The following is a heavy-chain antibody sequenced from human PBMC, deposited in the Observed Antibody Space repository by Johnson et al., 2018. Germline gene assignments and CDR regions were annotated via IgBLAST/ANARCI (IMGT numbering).Heavy chain of an antibody. Sequence: QLVESGGGVVRPGGSLRLSCAASGFIFDDYGMSWVRQAPGKGLEWVSDINWNGGSTGYADSVKGRFTISRDNAKNTLYLQMNSLRAEDTAVYYWAKDEIGGVIVIRALEIWGQGTMVTGSS. CDR2: INWNGGST. CDR3: AKDEIGGVIVIRALEI. V-gene: IGHV3-20*04. D-gene: IGHD3-16*02. CDR1: GFIFDDYG. J-gene: IGHJ3*02.